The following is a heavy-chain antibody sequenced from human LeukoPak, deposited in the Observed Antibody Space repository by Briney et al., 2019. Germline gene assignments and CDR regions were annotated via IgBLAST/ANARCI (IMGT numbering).Heavy chain of an antibody. V-gene: IGHV3-23*01. D-gene: IGHD2-2*02. J-gene: IGHJ3*02. Sequence: GGSLRLSCAASRFTFNTYAVNWVRQAPGKGLEWVSAISGNGDITYYADSVKGRFTISRDNSKNTLYLQMNSLRAEDTAVYYCAKYVQYCSSTSCYTDAFDIWGQGTMVTVSS. CDR2: ISGNGDIT. CDR3: AKYVQYCSSTSCYTDAFDI. CDR1: RFTFNTYA.